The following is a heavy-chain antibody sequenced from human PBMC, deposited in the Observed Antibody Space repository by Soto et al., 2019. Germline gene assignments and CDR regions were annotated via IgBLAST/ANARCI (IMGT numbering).Heavy chain of an antibody. CDR3: ATWHEREHAYDV. CDR2: LYDLDGS. J-gene: IGHJ3*01. D-gene: IGHD1-1*01. V-gene: IGHV3-53*01. CDR1: GFTISGKKY. Sequence: GGSLRLSCAASGFTISGKKYVAWVRQAPGKGLEWVSALYDLDGSFYAASVKGRFTTSSDSSKTTVYLRMNDLRPDDTAVYYCATWHEREHAYDVWGQGTTVTVSS.